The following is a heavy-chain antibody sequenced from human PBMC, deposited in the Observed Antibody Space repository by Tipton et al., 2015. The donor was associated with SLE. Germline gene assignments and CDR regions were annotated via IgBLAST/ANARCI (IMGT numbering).Heavy chain of an antibody. V-gene: IGHV4-39*07. Sequence: TLSLTCTVSGGSISSSSYYWGWIRQPPGKGLEWIGSIYYSGSTYYNPSLKSRVTISVDTSKNQFSLKLSSVTAADTAVYYCARPRGYCSGGSCPGYFDYWGQGTLVTVSS. D-gene: IGHD2-15*01. CDR2: IYYSGST. CDR3: ARPRGYCSGGSCPGYFDY. CDR1: GGSISSSSYY. J-gene: IGHJ4*02.